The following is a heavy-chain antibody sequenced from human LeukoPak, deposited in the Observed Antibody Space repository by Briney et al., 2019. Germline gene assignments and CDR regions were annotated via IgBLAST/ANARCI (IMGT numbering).Heavy chain of an antibody. J-gene: IGHJ4*02. Sequence: GGSLRLSCAASGFTFSRYEMNWVRPAPGKGLEWVSYISGSGTTIYYADSVKGRFTMSRENAKNSVYLQMGSLRAEDKAVYFCARVISRDDFWGRYEDVFDYWGQGTLVTVSS. CDR2: ISGSGTTI. CDR1: GFTFSRYE. CDR3: ARVISRDDFWGRYEDVFDY. D-gene: IGHD3-3*01. V-gene: IGHV3-48*03.